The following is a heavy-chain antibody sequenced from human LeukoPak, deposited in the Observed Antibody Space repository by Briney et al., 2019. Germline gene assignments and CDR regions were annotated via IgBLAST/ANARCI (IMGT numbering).Heavy chain of an antibody. CDR1: GFTFSSYA. CDR2: ISNNAGSI. CDR3: AKGRTQLWVKDAFDM. J-gene: IGHJ3*02. D-gene: IGHD5-18*01. V-gene: IGHV3-23*01. Sequence: GGSLRLSCGASGFTFSSYAMSWVRQAPGKGLEWVSAISNNAGSIDYADSMKGRFTISRDNSKNTVYLQMNSLRAEDTAVYYCAKGRTQLWVKDAFDMRGQGTMVTVSS.